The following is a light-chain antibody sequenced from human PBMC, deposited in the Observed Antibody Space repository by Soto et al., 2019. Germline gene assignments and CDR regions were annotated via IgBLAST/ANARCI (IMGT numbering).Light chain of an antibody. CDR3: SSFAGGGNPVL. Sequence: QSVLTQPPSASGSLGQSVTISCTGTSSDVGGYNYVSWHQQHPGKAPKLMIYEVTKRPSGVPDRFSGSKSGNTASLTVSGLQAEDEADYYCSSFAGGGNPVLFGGGTQLTVL. V-gene: IGLV2-8*01. CDR1: SSDVGGYNY. CDR2: EVT. J-gene: IGLJ2*01.